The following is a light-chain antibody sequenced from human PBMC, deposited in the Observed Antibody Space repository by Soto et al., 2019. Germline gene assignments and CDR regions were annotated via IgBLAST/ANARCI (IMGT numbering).Light chain of an antibody. CDR2: TND. CDR3: VAWDDSLNGYV. Sequence: QSVLTQPPSASGTPGQRVTISCSGGSSNIGVNTVTWYQQLPRAAPKLLIYTNDQRPSGGPDRFSASKSGTAASLAISGLQYEDEADYYCVAWDDSLNGYVFGPGTKLTVL. CDR1: SSNIGVNT. J-gene: IGLJ1*01. V-gene: IGLV1-44*01.